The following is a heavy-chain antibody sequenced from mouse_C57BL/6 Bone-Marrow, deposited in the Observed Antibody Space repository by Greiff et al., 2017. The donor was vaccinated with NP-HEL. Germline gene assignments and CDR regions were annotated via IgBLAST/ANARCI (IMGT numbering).Heavy chain of an antibody. D-gene: IGHD2-1*01. J-gene: IGHJ3*01. CDR3: ASKAPGGNYSY. Sequence: VQLQQSGPELVKPGASVKISCKASGYTFTDYYMNWVKQSHGKSLEWIGDINPNNGGTSYNQKFKGKATLTVDKSSSTAYMELRSLTSEDSAVYYCASKAPGGNYSYWGQGTLVTVSA. V-gene: IGHV1-26*01. CDR2: INPNNGGT. CDR1: GYTFTDYY.